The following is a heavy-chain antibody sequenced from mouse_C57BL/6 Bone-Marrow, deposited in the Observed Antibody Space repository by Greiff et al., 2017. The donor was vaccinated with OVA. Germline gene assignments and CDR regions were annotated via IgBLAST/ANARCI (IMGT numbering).Heavy chain of an antibody. J-gene: IGHJ4*01. Sequence: QVQLQQSGPGLVQPSQSLSITCTVSGFSLTSYGVHWVRQSPGKGLEWLGVIWRGGSTDYNAAFMSRLSITKDNSKIQVFLKMNSLQSDDTAIYYCSKKGKSPDAMDYWGQGTSVTVST. CDR2: IWRGGST. V-gene: IGHV2-5*01. CDR3: SKKGKSPDAMDY. D-gene: IGHD6-2*01. CDR1: GFSLTSYG.